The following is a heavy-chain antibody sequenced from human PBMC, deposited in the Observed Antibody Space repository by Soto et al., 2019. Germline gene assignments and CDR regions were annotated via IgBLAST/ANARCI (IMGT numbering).Heavy chain of an antibody. D-gene: IGHD3-16*02. Sequence: PVGSLRLSCASSVFTFSSYAMHCVRHSPGKWLEWVAVISYDGSNKYYADSVKGRFTISRDNSKNTLYLPMNSLRAEDTAVYYCARDKASSIMITYGGVIVMGSFEYWGQRTLVKVS. CDR3: ARDKASSIMITYGGVIVMGSFEY. V-gene: IGHV3-30-3*01. CDR2: ISYDGSNK. CDR1: VFTFSSYA. J-gene: IGHJ4*02.